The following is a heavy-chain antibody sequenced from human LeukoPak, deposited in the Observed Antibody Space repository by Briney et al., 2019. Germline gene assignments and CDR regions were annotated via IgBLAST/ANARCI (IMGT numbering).Heavy chain of an antibody. CDR2: ISWNSGNI. J-gene: IGHJ5*02. Sequence: GKSLRLSCAGSGFTFDDYATHWVRQAPGKGLEWVSGISWNSGNIGYADSVKGRFIVSRDNAKNTLYLQMNSLRAEDTAIYYCAKSGVYFDWPRAINWFDPWGQGTLVTVSS. CDR1: GFTFDDYA. V-gene: IGHV3-9*01. D-gene: IGHD3-9*01. CDR3: AKSGVYFDWPRAINWFDP.